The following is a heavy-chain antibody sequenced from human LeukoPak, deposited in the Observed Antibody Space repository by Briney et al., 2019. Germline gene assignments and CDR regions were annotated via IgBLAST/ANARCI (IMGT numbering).Heavy chain of an antibody. CDR1: GGSFSAYY. J-gene: IGHJ4*02. CDR3: ARLNLEYLYSSGPNDY. V-gene: IGHV4-34*01. D-gene: IGHD3-10*01. Sequence: SETLSLTCVVYGGSFSAYYWSWIRQPPGKGLEWIGEINNSGATNYNPSLKSRVTISVDTSKNQFSLRLNSVTPADTAVYYCARLNLEYLYSSGPNDYWGQGTLVTVSS. CDR2: INNSGAT.